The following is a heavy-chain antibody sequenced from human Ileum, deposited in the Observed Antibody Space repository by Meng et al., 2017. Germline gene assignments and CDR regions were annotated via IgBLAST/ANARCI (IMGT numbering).Heavy chain of an antibody. CDR1: GFTFADYA. CDR2: ISGNGAAK. CDR3: ARWTCHYDF. D-gene: IGHD2-2*01. J-gene: IGHJ4*02. V-gene: IGHV3-23*01. Sequence: QLLESGGGLVQPGGFLRLSCTGSGFTFADYALNCVRQAPGKGLEWVSAISGNGAAKLYADSAKGRFTISRDNSKNSIYMEMYTLRVEDTAIYYCARWTCHYDFWGQGTLVTVSS.